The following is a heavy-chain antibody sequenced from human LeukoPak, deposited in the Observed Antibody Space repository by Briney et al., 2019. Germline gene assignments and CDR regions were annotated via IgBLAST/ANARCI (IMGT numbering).Heavy chain of an antibody. J-gene: IGHJ4*02. Sequence: GGSLRLSCAASGFTFSSYSMNWVRQAPGKGLEWVSSISSSSSYIYYADSVKGRFTISRDNAKNSLYLQMNSRRAEDTAVYYWARDPYCSSTSCQPPGDSGQGTLVTVSS. D-gene: IGHD2-2*01. CDR1: GFTFSSYS. V-gene: IGHV3-21*01. CDR3: ARDPYCSSTSCQPPGD. CDR2: ISSSSSYI.